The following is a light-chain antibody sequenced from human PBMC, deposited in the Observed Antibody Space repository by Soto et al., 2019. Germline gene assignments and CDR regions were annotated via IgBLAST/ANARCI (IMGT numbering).Light chain of an antibody. CDR1: QSVSSSY. CDR2: GAS. Sequence: EIVLTQSPATLSLSPGERATLSCRASQSVSSSYLAWHQQKPGQAPRLLIYGASSRATGIPDRFSGSGSGTDFTLTISRLEPEDFAVYYCQQYGSPWAFGGGTKVDIK. J-gene: IGKJ4*01. CDR3: QQYGSPWA. V-gene: IGKV3-20*01.